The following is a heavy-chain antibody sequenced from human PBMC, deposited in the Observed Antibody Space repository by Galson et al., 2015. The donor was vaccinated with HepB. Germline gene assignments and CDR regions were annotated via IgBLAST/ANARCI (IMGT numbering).Heavy chain of an antibody. D-gene: IGHD2-15*01. CDR2: IRSKANNYAT. V-gene: IGHV3-73*01. Sequence: SLRLSCAASGFTFSDSAMHWVRQASGKGLAWVDRIRSKANNYATAYAASVKGRFTISRDDSKNTAYLQMNSLKTEDTAVYYCSPHAATGNLPFDYWGQGTLVTVSS. CDR3: SPHAATGNLPFDY. CDR1: GFTFSDSA. J-gene: IGHJ4*02.